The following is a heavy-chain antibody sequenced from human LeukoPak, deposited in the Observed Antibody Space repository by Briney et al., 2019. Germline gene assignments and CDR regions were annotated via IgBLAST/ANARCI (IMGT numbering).Heavy chain of an antibody. CDR1: GFTFDDYG. CDR3: ARNGPLGYCSSTSCSNNWFDL. Sequence: GGSLRLSCAASGFTFDDYGMSWVRQAPGKGLEWVSGINWNGGSTGYADSVKGRFTISRDNAKNSLYLQMNSLRAEDTALYHCARNGPLGYCSSTSCSNNWFDLWGQGTLVTVSS. J-gene: IGHJ5*02. CDR2: INWNGGST. V-gene: IGHV3-20*01. D-gene: IGHD2-2*01.